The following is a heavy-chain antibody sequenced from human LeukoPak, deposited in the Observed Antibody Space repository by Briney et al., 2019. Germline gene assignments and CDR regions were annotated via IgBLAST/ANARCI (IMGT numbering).Heavy chain of an antibody. CDR2: IYSNGHI. D-gene: IGHD1-14*01. CDR3: ARERSESPGSGYDMDV. Sequence: SETLSLTCTASGGSISGYYWNWIRQAAGKGLEWVGRIYSNGHIDHNASLKSRVAMSVDTSTNLFSLKLNSLTAADTAVYYCARERSESPGSGYDMDVWGKGTPVIVSS. V-gene: IGHV4-4*07. J-gene: IGHJ6*03. CDR1: GGSISGYY.